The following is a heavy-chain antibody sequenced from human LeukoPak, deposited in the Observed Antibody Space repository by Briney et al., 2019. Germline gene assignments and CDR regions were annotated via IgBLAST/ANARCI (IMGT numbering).Heavy chain of an antibody. CDR2: I. J-gene: IGHJ1*01. V-gene: IGHV3-74*01. CDR3: ARAPSEIGGYYPEYFRH. D-gene: IGHD3-22*01. CDR1: GFTFSTYW. Sequence: GGSLRLSCAASGFTFSTYWMHWVRQAPGKGLVWVSRINYADSAKGRFTISRDNAKNTVSLQMNSLRPEDTGVYYCARAPSEIGGYYPEYFRHWGQGTLVTVSS.